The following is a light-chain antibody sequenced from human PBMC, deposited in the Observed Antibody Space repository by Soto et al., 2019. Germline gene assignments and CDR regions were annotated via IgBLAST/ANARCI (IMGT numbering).Light chain of an antibody. J-gene: IGLJ3*02. Sequence: QSVLTQSSSASASLGSSVKLTCTLSSGHSSYIIAWHQQQPGKAPRYLMKLEGSGSYNKGSGVPDRFSGSSSGADRYLTISNLQVEDEADYYCETWDRNTQNWVFGGGTKVTVL. CDR2: LEGSGSY. CDR3: ETWDRNTQNWV. CDR1: SGHSSYI. V-gene: IGLV4-60*02.